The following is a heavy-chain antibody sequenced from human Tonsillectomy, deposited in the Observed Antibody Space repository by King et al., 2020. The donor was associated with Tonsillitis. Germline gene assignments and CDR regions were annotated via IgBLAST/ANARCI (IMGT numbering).Heavy chain of an antibody. CDR2: ISSSSSTI. J-gene: IGHJ4*02. V-gene: IGHV3-48*01. Sequence: VQLVESGGGLVQPGGSLRLSCSCSGFTFSSYSMNWVRQAPGKGLEWVSYISSSSSTIYYADSVKGRFTISRDNAKNSLYLQMNSLRAEDTAVYYCARGNCSSTSCSMGYWGQGTLAT. CDR1: GFTFSSYS. CDR3: ARGNCSSTSCSMGY. D-gene: IGHD2-2*01.